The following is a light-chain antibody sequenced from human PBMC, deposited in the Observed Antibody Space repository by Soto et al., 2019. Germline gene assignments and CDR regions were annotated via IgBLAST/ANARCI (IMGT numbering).Light chain of an antibody. CDR3: SAYAGSNNFV. CDR2: RNN. J-gene: IGLJ1*01. CDR1: ISNIGSNP. V-gene: IGLV1-47*01. Sequence: QSVLTQPPSAPGTPGQRVTISCSGSISNIGSNPVYWHQQLPGTAPKLLIFRNNQRPSGVPDRFSDSKSGTSASLAISGLRSEDEADYYCSAYAGSNNFVFGSGTKVTVL.